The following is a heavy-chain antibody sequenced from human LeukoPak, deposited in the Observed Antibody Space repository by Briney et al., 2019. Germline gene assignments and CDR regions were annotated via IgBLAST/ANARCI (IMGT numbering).Heavy chain of an antibody. CDR3: ARDMGGSGWYSLDY. CDR1: GGSISSESYY. V-gene: IGHV4-61*02. Sequence: SQTLSLTCTVSGGSISSESYYWSWIRQPAGKGLEWIGRIYTSGSTNYNPSLKSRVTIPVDTSKNQFSLKLSSVTAADTAVYYCARDMGGSGWYSLDYWGQGILVTVSS. J-gene: IGHJ4*02. CDR2: IYTSGST. D-gene: IGHD6-19*01.